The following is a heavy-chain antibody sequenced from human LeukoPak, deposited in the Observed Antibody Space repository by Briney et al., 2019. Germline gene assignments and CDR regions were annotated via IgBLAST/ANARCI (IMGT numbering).Heavy chain of an antibody. CDR1: GFTVSSNY. D-gene: IGHD1-26*01. V-gene: IGHV3-53*01. Sequence: GGSLRLSCAASGFTVSSNYMSWVRQAPGKGLEWVSVIYSGGSTYYADSVKGRFTISRDNSKNTLYLQMNSLRAEDTAVYYCAKQSWRIMGATGGIDYRGQGTLVTVSS. J-gene: IGHJ4*02. CDR3: AKQSWRIMGATGGIDY. CDR2: IYSGGST.